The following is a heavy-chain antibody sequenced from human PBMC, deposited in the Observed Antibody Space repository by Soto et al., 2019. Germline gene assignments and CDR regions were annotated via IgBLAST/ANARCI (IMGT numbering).Heavy chain of an antibody. CDR1: GYTYGSFG. CDR2: ISAYSYNT. V-gene: IGHV1-18*01. J-gene: IGHJ4*02. CDR3: ARTMAYDISTDYIFDY. Sequence: QIQLVQSEAEVKKPGASVKVSCKASGYTYGSFGTTWVRQAPGQGLEWMGWISAYSYNTRYAQKFQGRITVTTDTSTGTAHLELRSLRSDDTAVYYCARTMAYDISTDYIFDYWGQGTPVTVSS. D-gene: IGHD4-4*01.